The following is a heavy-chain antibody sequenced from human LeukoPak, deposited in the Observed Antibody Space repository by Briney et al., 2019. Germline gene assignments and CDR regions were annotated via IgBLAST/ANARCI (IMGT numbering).Heavy chain of an antibody. CDR2: IYPGDSDT. D-gene: IGHD3-10*01. J-gene: IGHJ4*02. Sequence: GESLKISCKGSGYSFTSYWIGWVRQMPGKGLDWMGIIYPGDSDTRYSPSFQGQVTISADKSISTAYLQWSSLKASDTAMYYCAIQAEYYYGSGSVNFDYWGQGTLVTVSS. CDR3: AIQAEYYYGSGSVNFDY. V-gene: IGHV5-51*01. CDR1: GYSFTSYW.